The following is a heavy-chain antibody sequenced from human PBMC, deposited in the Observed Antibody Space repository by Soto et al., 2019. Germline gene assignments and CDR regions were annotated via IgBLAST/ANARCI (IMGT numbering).Heavy chain of an antibody. CDR3: ARGRAVEMATISRYGMDV. CDR1: GGTFSSYA. Sequence: QVQLVQSGAEVKKPGSSVKVSCKASGGTFSSYAISWVRQAPGQGLEWMGGIIPIFGTANYAQKFQGRVTITADDSTSTAYMELSSLRSEDTAVYYCARGRAVEMATISRYGMDVWGQGTTVTVSS. CDR2: IIPIFGTA. V-gene: IGHV1-69*01. D-gene: IGHD5-12*01. J-gene: IGHJ6*02.